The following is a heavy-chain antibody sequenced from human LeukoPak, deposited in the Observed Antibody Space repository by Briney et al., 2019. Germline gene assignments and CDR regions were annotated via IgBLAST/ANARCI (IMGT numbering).Heavy chain of an antibody. Sequence: PGGSLRLSCSVSGFTFSSYSMKWVRQAPGKGLQWFASISGGGSYVFYADSVEGRFSVSRDNAKNSVFLQMNSLRAEDTAVYYCARGLGDYDAFDVWGLGTRVTVAS. D-gene: IGHD4-17*01. CDR3: ARGLGDYDAFDV. J-gene: IGHJ3*01. CDR1: GFTFSSYS. V-gene: IGHV3-21*01. CDR2: ISGGGSYV.